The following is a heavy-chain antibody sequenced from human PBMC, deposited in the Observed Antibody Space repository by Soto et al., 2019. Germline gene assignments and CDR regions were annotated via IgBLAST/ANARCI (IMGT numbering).Heavy chain of an antibody. J-gene: IGHJ4*02. Sequence: QVQLQESGPGLVKPSETLSLTCTVSNDSISTYYWTWIRQPPGKGLEWIGFIYYSGSTNYNPSLQSRVTISVDTSKNQFSLKMNSVTAADTAAYYCARPGRDWGALHYWGQGTLVTVSS. CDR1: NDSISTYY. CDR3: ARPGRDWGALHY. CDR2: IYYSGST. V-gene: IGHV4-59*08. D-gene: IGHD7-27*01.